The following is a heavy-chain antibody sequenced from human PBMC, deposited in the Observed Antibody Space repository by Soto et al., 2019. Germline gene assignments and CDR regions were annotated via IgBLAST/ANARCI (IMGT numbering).Heavy chain of an antibody. CDR1: GFTFHDFA. Sequence: VQLVESGGGLVQPGKSLRLSCAASGFTFHDFAMHWVRQAPGKGLEWVSGISWNSGSRGYAHSVNGRVIISTDNAMTSMDMQMNSMRDEKTALYYCAKNKEYNWNDVADFDIWWQGTMVSVSS. CDR2: ISWNSGSR. CDR3: AKNKEYNWNDVADFDI. V-gene: IGHV3-9*01. J-gene: IGHJ3*02. D-gene: IGHD1-20*01.